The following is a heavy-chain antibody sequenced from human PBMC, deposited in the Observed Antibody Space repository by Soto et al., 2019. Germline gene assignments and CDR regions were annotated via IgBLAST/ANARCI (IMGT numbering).Heavy chain of an antibody. J-gene: IGHJ4*02. Sequence: SETLSLTCTVSGGSVISGSYYFICIRQAPGKGLEWIGYIYYSGSTNYNPSLKSRVTISVDTSKNQFSLKLSSVTAADTAVYYCARDPTPYYYGSGSAHWGQGTLVTVSS. CDR1: GGSVISGSYY. V-gene: IGHV4-61*01. D-gene: IGHD3-10*01. CDR3: ARDPTPYYYGSGSAH. CDR2: IYYSGST.